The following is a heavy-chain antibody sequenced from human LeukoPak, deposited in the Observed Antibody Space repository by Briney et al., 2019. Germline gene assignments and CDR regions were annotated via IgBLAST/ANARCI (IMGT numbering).Heavy chain of an antibody. Sequence: SETLSLTCTVSGGSISSGDYYWSWIRQPPGKGLEWIGYIYYSGSTYYNPSLKSRVTISVDTSKNQFSLKLSSVTAADTAVYYCARDRGIQLLGMDVWGQGTTVTVSS. V-gene: IGHV4-30-4*01. J-gene: IGHJ6*02. D-gene: IGHD5-18*01. CDR3: ARDRGIQLLGMDV. CDR2: IYYSGST. CDR1: GGSISSGDYY.